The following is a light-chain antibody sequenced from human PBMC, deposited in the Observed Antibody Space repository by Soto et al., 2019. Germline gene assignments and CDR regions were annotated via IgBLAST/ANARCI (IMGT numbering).Light chain of an antibody. CDR1: SSDVGGYDF. CDR3: SSYAGSNNYV. J-gene: IGLJ1*01. Sequence: QSALTQPPSASGSPGQSVTISCTGTSSDVGGYDFVSWYQQHPGKAPKLMIYEVNKRPSGVPDRFSGSKSGKTASLTVSALQAEDEADYYCSSYAGSNNYVFRTGTKVTAL. V-gene: IGLV2-8*01. CDR2: EVN.